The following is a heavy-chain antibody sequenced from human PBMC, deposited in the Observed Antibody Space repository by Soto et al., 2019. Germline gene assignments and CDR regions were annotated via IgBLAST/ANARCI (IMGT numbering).Heavy chain of an antibody. J-gene: IGHJ4*02. CDR1: GGSFSGYY. CDR2: INHSGST. Sequence: PSETLSLTCAVXGGSFSGYYWSWIXXXXXMGLEWIGEINHSGSTNYNPSLKSRVTISVDTSKNQFSLKLSSVTAADTAVYYCARGRTLAVAGTKRFDYWGQGTLVTVSS. CDR3: ARGRTLAVAGTKRFDY. D-gene: IGHD6-19*01. V-gene: IGHV4-34*01.